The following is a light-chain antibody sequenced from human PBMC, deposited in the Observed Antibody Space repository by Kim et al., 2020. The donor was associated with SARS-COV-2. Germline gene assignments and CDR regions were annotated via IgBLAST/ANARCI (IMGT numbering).Light chain of an antibody. CDR3: AAWDDNLSGRV. Sequence: QLVPTQPPSASGTPGQKITLSCSGSDSNIERNFVYWYQQLPGKAPKVLIYRNHERPLGVSDRFSGSKSGTSASLAISGLRSEDEGDYYCAAWDDNLSGRVFGGGTQLTVL. V-gene: IGLV1-47*01. J-gene: IGLJ3*02. CDR1: DSNIERNF. CDR2: RNH.